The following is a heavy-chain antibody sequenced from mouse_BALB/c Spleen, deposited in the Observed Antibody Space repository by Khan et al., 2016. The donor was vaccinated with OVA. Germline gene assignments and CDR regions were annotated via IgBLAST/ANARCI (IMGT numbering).Heavy chain of an antibody. CDR3: TRGGYGGFAH. CDR1: GYTFNSYY. Sequence: QVQLQQSGAELVKPGASVKLSCKASGYTFNSYYMYWVKQRPGQGLEWIGEINPSNGGTNFNEKFKSKATLTVDKSSSTAYMQLSSLTSEDSAVYYCTRGGYGGFAHWGQGTLVTVSA. J-gene: IGHJ3*01. V-gene: IGHV1S81*02. CDR2: INPSNGGT. D-gene: IGHD1-2*01.